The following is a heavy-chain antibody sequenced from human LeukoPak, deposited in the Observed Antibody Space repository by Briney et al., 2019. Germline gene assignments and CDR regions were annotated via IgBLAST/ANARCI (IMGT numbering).Heavy chain of an antibody. CDR3: ARQGVSGGWTTDAFDI. J-gene: IGHJ3*02. CDR1: GYTFTSYG. V-gene: IGHV1-18*01. Sequence: GASVKVSCKASGYTFTSYGISWVRQAPGQGLEWMGWISGYNGNTNYAQKLQGRVTLTTDTSTSTAYMELRSLRSDDTAVYYCARQGVSGGWTTDAFDIWGQGTMVTVSS. D-gene: IGHD6-19*01. CDR2: ISGYNGNT.